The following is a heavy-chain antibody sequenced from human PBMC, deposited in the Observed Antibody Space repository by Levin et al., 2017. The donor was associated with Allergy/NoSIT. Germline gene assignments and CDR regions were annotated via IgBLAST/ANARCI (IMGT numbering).Heavy chain of an antibody. Sequence: SQTLSLTCTVSGGSISSSTYYWGWIRQPPGKGLEWIGSIYYSGSTYYNPSLKSRVTISVDTSKNQFSLKLSSVTDADTAVYYCARDRDYDSTGYYRYFDYWGQGTLVTVSS. J-gene: IGHJ4*02. CDR3: ARDRDYDSTGYYRYFDY. V-gene: IGHV4-39*07. CDR2: IYYSGST. D-gene: IGHD3-22*01. CDR1: GGSISSSTYY.